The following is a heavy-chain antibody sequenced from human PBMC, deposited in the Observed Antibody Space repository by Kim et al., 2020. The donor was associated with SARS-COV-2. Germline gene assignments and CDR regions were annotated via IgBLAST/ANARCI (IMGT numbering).Heavy chain of an antibody. D-gene: IGHD6-13*01. CDR3: AREGWDRTIPAGGQLDY. CDR2: ISGSGGST. V-gene: IGHV3-23*01. J-gene: IGHJ4*01. CDR1: GFTFSSYA. Sequence: GGSLRLSCAASGFTFSSYAMSWVRQAPGKGLEWVSVISGSGGSTYNADSVKGRFTISRDNSKNTLNLQMNSLRAEDTAVYYCAREGWDRTIPAGGQLDYWGHGILVTVSS.